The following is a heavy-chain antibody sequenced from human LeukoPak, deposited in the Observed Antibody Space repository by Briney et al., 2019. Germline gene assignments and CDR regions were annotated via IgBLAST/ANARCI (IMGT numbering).Heavy chain of an antibody. D-gene: IGHD2-15*01. J-gene: IGHJ4*02. CDR3: ARQGEGGPFDY. V-gene: IGHV4-61*08. CDR2: IYYSGST. CDR1: GGSISSGGYY. Sequence: SETLSLTCTVSGGSISSGGYYWSWIRQPPGKGLEWIGYIYYSGSTNYNPSLKSRVTISVDTSKNQFSLKLSSVTAADAAVYYCARQGEGGPFDYWGQGTLVTVSS.